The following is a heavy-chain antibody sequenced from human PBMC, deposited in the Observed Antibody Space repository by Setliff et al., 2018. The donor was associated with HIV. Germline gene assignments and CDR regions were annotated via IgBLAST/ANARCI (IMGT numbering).Heavy chain of an antibody. CDR2: ISSSGSTI. V-gene: IGHV3-48*01. Sequence: PGGSLRLSCAASGFTFSSYSMNWVRQAPGKGLEWVSYISSSGSTIYYADSVKGRFTISRDNGRNSLYLQMKSLMAEDTAVYYCARAEGWQMPTITYYRGQGVLVTVSS. J-gene: IGHJ4*02. CDR1: GFTFSSYS. CDR3: ARAEGWQMPTITYY. D-gene: IGHD2-15*01.